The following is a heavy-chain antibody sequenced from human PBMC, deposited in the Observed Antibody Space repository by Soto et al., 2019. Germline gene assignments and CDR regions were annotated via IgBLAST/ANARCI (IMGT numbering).Heavy chain of an antibody. J-gene: IGHJ4*02. CDR3: ARGITLPTPLDY. D-gene: IGHD1-20*01. Sequence: QVQLVPSGAEAKKPGASVKVSCKASGYTFTSYAMHWVRKAPGQRLEWMGWINAGNGNTKYSQKLQGRVTMTRDTSASTAYMELSSLRSEDTAVYYCARGITLPTPLDYWGQRTLGTVSS. CDR2: INAGNGNT. V-gene: IGHV1-3*01. CDR1: GYTFTSYA.